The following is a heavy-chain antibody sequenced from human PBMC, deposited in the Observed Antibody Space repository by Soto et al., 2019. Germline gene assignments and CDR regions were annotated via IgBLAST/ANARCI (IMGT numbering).Heavy chain of an antibody. Sequence: QVQLQESGPGLVKPSETLSLTCTVSGGSISSYYWSWIRQPPGTGLEWIGYIYYSGSTNYNPSLKSRVTISVDTSKNQFSLKLSSVTAADTAVYYCARSSTVTTIPDFDYWGQGTLVTVSS. J-gene: IGHJ4*02. CDR2: IYYSGST. CDR3: ARSSTVTTIPDFDY. V-gene: IGHV4-59*12. CDR1: GGSISSYY. D-gene: IGHD4-4*01.